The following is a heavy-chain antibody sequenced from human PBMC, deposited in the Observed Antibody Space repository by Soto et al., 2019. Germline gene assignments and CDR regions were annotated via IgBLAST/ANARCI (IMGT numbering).Heavy chain of an antibody. D-gene: IGHD2-15*01. CDR2: IIPIFGTA. CDR1: GGTFSSYA. Sequence: SVKVSGKASGGTFSSYAISWVRQAPGQGLEWMGGIIPIFGTANYAQKFQGRVTITADKSTSTAYMELSSLRSEDTAVYYCARGLGTVVTRWFDPWGQGTLVTVSS. V-gene: IGHV1-69*06. CDR3: ARGLGTVVTRWFDP. J-gene: IGHJ5*02.